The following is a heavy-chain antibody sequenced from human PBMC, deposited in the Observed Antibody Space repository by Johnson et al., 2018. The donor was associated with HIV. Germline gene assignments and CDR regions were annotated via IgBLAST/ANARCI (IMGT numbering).Heavy chain of an antibody. CDR1: GLTFSNYA. Sequence: EQLVESGGGVVQPGRSLRLSCAASGLTFSNYAMSWVRQGPGKGLEWVSAIGASGGRTFYADSVKGRFTISRDNSKHTLYLQMNSLRAEDTAVYYCARGRGALDIWGQGTKVTVSS. CDR3: ARGRGALDI. D-gene: IGHD3-16*01. V-gene: IGHV3-23*04. CDR2: IGASGGRT. J-gene: IGHJ3*02.